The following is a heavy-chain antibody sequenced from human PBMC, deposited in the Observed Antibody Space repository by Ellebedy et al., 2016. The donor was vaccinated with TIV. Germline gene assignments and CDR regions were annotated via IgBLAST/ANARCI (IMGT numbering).Heavy chain of an antibody. CDR3: ARGVVSFDY. J-gene: IGHJ4*02. CDR1: GGSISSGDYY. D-gene: IGHD3-22*01. Sequence: GSLRLSXTVSGGSISSGDYYWSWIRQPPGKGLEWIGYIYYSGSTNYNPSLKSRVTISVDTSKNQFSLKLSSVTAADTAVYYCARGVVSFDYWGQGTLVTVSS. V-gene: IGHV4-61*08. CDR2: IYYSGST.